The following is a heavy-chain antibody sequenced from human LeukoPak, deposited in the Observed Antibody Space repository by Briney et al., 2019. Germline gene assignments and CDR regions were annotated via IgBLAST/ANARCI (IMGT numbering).Heavy chain of an antibody. J-gene: IGHJ2*01. V-gene: IGHV3-66*01. CDR1: GFTFSSYT. Sequence: GGSLRLSCAASGFTFSSYTMNWVRQAPGKGLEWVSVIYSGGSTYYADSVKGRFTISRDNSKNTLYLQMNSLRAEDTAVYYCARADESSGRYWYFDLWGRGTLVTVSS. CDR2: IYSGGST. D-gene: IGHD6-19*01. CDR3: ARADESSGRYWYFDL.